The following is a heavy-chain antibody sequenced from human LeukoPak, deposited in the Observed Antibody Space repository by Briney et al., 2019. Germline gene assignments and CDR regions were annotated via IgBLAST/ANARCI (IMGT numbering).Heavy chain of an antibody. J-gene: IGHJ3*02. CDR2: IWIDGSDH. CDR3: AKDGVGSDNYHAFDI. V-gene: IGHV3-30*02. Sequence: GGTLRLSCAMSGFTFRHCGMYWVRQGPPQGLGWVSVIWIDGSDHRYEDVVRGRFTVSRDNAHNILYLHMNGLTADDTARYYCAKDGVGSDNYHAFDIWGQGTVVSVSS. CDR1: GFTFRHCG. D-gene: IGHD1-20*01.